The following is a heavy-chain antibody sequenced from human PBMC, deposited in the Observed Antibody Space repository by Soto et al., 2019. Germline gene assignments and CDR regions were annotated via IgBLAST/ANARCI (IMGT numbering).Heavy chain of an antibody. CDR2: ISAYNANA. CDR1: GGTFSSYA. Sequence: EASVKVSCKASGGTFSSYAISWVRQAPGQGLEWMGWISAYNANANYAQKFQGRLTMTADTSTSTAYMELRSLRSDDTAVYYCARENSYFDYWGQGTLVTVSS. V-gene: IGHV1-18*01. J-gene: IGHJ4*02. CDR3: ARENSYFDY.